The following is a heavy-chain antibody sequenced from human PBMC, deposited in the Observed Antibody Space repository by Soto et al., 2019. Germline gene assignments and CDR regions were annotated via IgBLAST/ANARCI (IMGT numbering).Heavy chain of an antibody. D-gene: IGHD6-13*01. CDR1: GFTFSSYW. Sequence: GGSLRLSCAASGFTFSSYWMHWVRQAPGKGLVWVSRINSDGSTTNYVDSVKGRFTISRDNAKNTLYLQMNSLRAEDTAVYYCARGTGAAGPFDYWGQGTLVTVSS. J-gene: IGHJ4*02. CDR2: INSDGSTT. CDR3: ARGTGAAGPFDY. V-gene: IGHV3-74*01.